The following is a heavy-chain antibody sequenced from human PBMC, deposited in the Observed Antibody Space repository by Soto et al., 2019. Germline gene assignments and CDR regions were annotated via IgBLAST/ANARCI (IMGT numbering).Heavy chain of an antibody. D-gene: IGHD2-8*01. CDR2: IYPGDSDT. J-gene: IGHJ6*04. V-gene: IGHV5-51*01. CDR3: GRHGVFFRGGSGVYYYYQVRDV. CDR1: GYSFTSYW. Sequence: GASVKVSCKASGYSFTSYWIGWVRQMPGKGLEWMGIIYPGDSDTRYSPSFQGQVTISADKSISTAYLQWSSLKASDTAMYYWGRHGVFFRGGSGVYYYYQVRDVWGKGTTDTVS.